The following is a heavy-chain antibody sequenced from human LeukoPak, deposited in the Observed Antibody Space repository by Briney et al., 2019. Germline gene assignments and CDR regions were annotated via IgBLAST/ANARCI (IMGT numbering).Heavy chain of an antibody. Sequence: PGGSLRLSCAASGFTFSSYWMHWVRQAPGKGLMCVSRINSDGSTTSYADSVKGRFTISRDNAKNTLYLQMNSLRVEDTAVYYCTRINYGWGQGTLVTVSS. J-gene: IGHJ4*02. CDR3: TRINYG. CDR2: INSDGSTT. CDR1: GFTFSSYW. D-gene: IGHD3-16*01. V-gene: IGHV3-74*01.